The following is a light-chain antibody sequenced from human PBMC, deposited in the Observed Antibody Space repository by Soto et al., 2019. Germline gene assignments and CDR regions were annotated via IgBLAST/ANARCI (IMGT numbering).Light chain of an antibody. Sequence: DIQMTQSPSSLSASVGDKVTITCRASQNVASYLNWYQQKLGTAPKVLIYATSTLKTGVPSRFSGSGSGTEFILTITSLQPEDFATYYCQQTYSDISFGGGTKVDIK. V-gene: IGKV1-39*01. CDR3: QQTYSDIS. CDR2: ATS. CDR1: QNVASY. J-gene: IGKJ4*01.